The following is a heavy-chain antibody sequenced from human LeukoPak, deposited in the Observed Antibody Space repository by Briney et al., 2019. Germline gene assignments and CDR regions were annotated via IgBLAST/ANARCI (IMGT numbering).Heavy chain of an antibody. Sequence: GGSLRLSCAASGFIFSSYPMHWLRQAPGRGLEWVGVISFDGRIKDYADSVKGRFTISRDNAKNSVYLLLNSLTPEDTAVYYCARDLRAGGTWSYGVYFDLWGRGTLVTVSS. CDR3: ARDLRAGGTWSYGVYFDL. J-gene: IGHJ2*01. CDR1: GFIFSSYP. V-gene: IGHV3-30*04. CDR2: ISFDGRIK. D-gene: IGHD4-17*01.